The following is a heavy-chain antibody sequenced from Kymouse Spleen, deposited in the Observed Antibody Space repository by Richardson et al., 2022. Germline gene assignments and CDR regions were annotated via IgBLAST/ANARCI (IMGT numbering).Heavy chain of an antibody. CDR2: INSDGSST. J-gene: IGHJ4*02. D-gene: IGHD3-10*01. CDR1: GFTFSSYW. V-gene: IGHV3-74*01. CDR3: AREERNYYGSGSYYPVFDY. Sequence: EVQLVESGGGLVQPGGSLRLSCAASGFTFSSYWMHWVRQAPGKGLVWVSRINSDGSSTSYADSVKGRFTISRDNAKNTLYLQMNSLRAEDTAVYYCAREERNYYGSGSYYPVFDYWGQGTLVTVSS.